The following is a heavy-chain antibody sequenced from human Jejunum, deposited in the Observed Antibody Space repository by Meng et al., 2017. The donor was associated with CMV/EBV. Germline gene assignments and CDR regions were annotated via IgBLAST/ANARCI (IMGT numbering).Heavy chain of an antibody. CDR1: A. CDR2: IAGSGSTT. Sequence: AMNWVRQPPGKGLQWVSTIAGSGSTTYYADYVKGRFTISRDNSENTLYLQMNSLRVEDTAIYYCAKSGFEAGRTGGLYYYYYDMDVWGHGTTVTVSS. V-gene: IGHV3-23*01. CDR3: AKSGFEAGRTGGLYYYYYDMDV. D-gene: IGHD3-16*01. J-gene: IGHJ6*02.